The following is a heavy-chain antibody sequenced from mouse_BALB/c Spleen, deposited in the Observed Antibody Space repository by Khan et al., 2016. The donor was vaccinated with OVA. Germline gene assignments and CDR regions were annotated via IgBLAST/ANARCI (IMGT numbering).Heavy chain of an antibody. D-gene: IGHD2-14*01. CDR3: ARVFYRYDEGYWYFDV. V-gene: IGHV5-6-3*01. CDR2: INSNGGTS. J-gene: IGHJ1*01. CDR1: GFTFSGYG. Sequence: EVQLQESGGGLVQPGGSLKLSCAASGFTFSGYGMSWVRQTPDKRLELVATINSNGGTSYYPDSVQGRFTISRDNAKNTLHLQMSSLKSEDTAMYYCARVFYRYDEGYWYFDVWGAGTTVTVSS.